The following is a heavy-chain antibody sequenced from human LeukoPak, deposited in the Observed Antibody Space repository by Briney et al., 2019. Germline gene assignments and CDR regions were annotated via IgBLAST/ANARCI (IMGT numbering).Heavy chain of an antibody. CDR3: ARDRLNYGDYYYMDV. V-gene: IGHV4-59*12. CDR1: GGSISSYC. Sequence: SETLSLTCTVSGGSISSYCWSWIRQPPGKGLEWIGYIYYSGSTNYNPSLKSRVTISVDTSKNQFSLKLSSVTAADTAVYYCARDRLNYGDYYYMDVWGKGTTVTVSS. D-gene: IGHD1-7*01. CDR2: IYYSGST. J-gene: IGHJ6*03.